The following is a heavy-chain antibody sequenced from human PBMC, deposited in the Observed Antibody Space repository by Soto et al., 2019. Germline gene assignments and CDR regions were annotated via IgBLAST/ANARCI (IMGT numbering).Heavy chain of an antibody. CDR2: IYTSGST. J-gene: IGHJ5*02. V-gene: IGHV4-4*07. CDR3: ARDLGTAAVQWFDP. Sequence: PSETLSLTCTVSGGSISSYYWSWIRQPAGKGLEWIGRIYTSGSTNYNPSLKSRVTMSVDTSKNQFSLKLSSVTAADTAVYYCARDLGTAAVQWFDPWGQGTLVTVSS. CDR1: GGSISSYY. D-gene: IGHD6-13*01.